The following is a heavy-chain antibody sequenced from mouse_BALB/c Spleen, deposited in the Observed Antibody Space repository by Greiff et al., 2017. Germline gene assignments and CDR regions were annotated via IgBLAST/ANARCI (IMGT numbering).Heavy chain of an antibody. CDR3: ARPWGNSYAMDY. V-gene: IGHV5-12-1*01. D-gene: IGHD2-1*01. Sequence: EVQLVESGGGLVKPGGSLKLSCAASGFAFSSYDMSWVRQTPEKRLEWVAYISSGGGSTYYPDTVKGRFTISRDNAKNTLYLQMSSLKSEDTAMYYCARPWGNSYAMDYWGQGTLVTVSA. CDR2: ISSGGGST. CDR1: GFAFSSYD. J-gene: IGHJ3*01.